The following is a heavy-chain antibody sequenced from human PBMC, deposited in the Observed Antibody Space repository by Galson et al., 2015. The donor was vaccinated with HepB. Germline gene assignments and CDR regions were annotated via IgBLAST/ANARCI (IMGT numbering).Heavy chain of an antibody. CDR3: ARGLNNSGWYGGDY. V-gene: IGHV3-30-3*01. CDR1: EFAFSRHS. Sequence: SLRLSCAASEFAFSRHSMHWVRQVPGKGLEWVTIISNEATNKYYADSVKGRFTISRDNSRNTLYLQMNSLRPDDTAVYYCARGLNNSGWYGGDYWGRGTLVTVSS. CDR2: ISNEATNK. D-gene: IGHD6-19*01. J-gene: IGHJ4*02.